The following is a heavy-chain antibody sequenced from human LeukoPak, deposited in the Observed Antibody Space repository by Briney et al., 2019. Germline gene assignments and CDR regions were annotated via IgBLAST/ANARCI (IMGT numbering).Heavy chain of an antibody. CDR3: ARANPTTPIYYFDF. J-gene: IGHJ4*02. V-gene: IGHV3-48*01. CDR1: GFTFSGYS. Sequence: PGGSLRLSCTASGFTFSGYSMNWVRQAPGKGLEWISYISSSADRIYYADSVRGRLAISRDNDRNSLFLEMNTLRAEDTAVYYCARANPTTPIYYFDFWGRGTLVTVSS. D-gene: IGHD4-17*01. CDR2: ISSSADRI.